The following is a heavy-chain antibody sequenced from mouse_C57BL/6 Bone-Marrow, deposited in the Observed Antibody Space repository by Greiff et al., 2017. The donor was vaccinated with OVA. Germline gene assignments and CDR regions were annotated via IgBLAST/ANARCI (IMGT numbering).Heavy chain of an antibody. D-gene: IGHD1-1*01. CDR2: ISDGGSYT. Sequence: DVQLVESGGGLVKPGGSLKLSCAASGFTFSSYAMSWVRQTPEKRLEWVATISDGGSYTYYPDNVKGRFTISRDNAKNNLYLQMSHLKSEDTAMYYCAREGITTVAYFDYWGQGTTLTVSS. V-gene: IGHV5-4*01. CDR3: AREGITTVAYFDY. J-gene: IGHJ2*01. CDR1: GFTFSSYA.